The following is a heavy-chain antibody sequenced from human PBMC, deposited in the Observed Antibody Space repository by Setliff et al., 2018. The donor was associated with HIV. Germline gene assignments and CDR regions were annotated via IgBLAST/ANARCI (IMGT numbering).Heavy chain of an antibody. Sequence: SETLSLTCTVSGGSIISSSYYWGWIRQPPGKGLEWIGEFSPTGSPTYNPSLESRVTISVDTSKNQCSLKLRSLTAADTAIYYCARGAPRGRLRFPNWFDPWDQGTLVTVSS. CDR3: ARGAPRGRLRFPNWFDP. CDR2: FSPTGSP. D-gene: IGHD5-12*01. V-gene: IGHV4-39*07. J-gene: IGHJ5*02. CDR1: GGSIISSSYY.